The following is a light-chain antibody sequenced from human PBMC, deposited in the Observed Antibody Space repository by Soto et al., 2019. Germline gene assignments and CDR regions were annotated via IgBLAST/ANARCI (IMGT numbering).Light chain of an antibody. Sequence: DSQMTQYPSTLSASVGDRVTITCRASQSISSWLAWYQQKPGKAPKLLISKASTLQSGVPPRFSGSGSVTEFTLTISSLQPDDFATYYCQQDESYPMYFGGGTKVEIK. V-gene: IGKV1-5*03. CDR3: QQDESYPMY. CDR2: KAS. J-gene: IGKJ4*01. CDR1: QSISSW.